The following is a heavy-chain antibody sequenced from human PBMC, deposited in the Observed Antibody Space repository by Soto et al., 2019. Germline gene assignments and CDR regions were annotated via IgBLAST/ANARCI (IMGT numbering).Heavy chain of an antibody. J-gene: IGHJ5*02. V-gene: IGHV4-59*01. CDR3: ARGRGYDSSGYYPKYNWFDP. CDR2: IYYSGST. Sequence: PSETLSLTCTVSGGSISSYYWSWIRQPPGKGLEWIGYIYYSGSTNYNPSLKSRVTISVDTSKNQFSLKLSSATAADTAVYYCARGRGYDSSGYYPKYNWFDPWGQGTLVTVSS. CDR1: GGSISSYY. D-gene: IGHD3-22*01.